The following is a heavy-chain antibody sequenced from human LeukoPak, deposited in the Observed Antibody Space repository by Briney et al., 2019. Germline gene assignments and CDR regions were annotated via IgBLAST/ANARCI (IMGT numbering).Heavy chain of an antibody. D-gene: IGHD1-14*01. V-gene: IGHV4-34*12. Sequence: SETLSLTCAVYGGSFSGYYWSWIRQPPGKGLEWIGEIIHSGRINYNPSLKSRVTISIDTSKNQFSLNLTSVTAADTAVYYCARDRGDYIRTGTQFGYWGQGALVTVSS. CDR1: GGSFSGYY. CDR2: IIHSGRI. CDR3: ARDRGDYIRTGTQFGY. J-gene: IGHJ4*02.